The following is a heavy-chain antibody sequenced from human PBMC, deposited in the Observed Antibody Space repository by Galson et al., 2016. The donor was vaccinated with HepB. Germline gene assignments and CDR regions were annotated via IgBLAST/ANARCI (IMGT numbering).Heavy chain of an antibody. CDR2: IYWDDDK. CDR1: GFSLGTHGVG. Sequence: PALVKPTQTLTLTCAFSGFSLGTHGVGVGWIRQPPGKALEWLALIYWDDDKRYIPSLKSRVTITKDTSKNQVVLTMTNMDPVDTGTYYCALRRFSSSWSHWFGPWGQGTLVTVSS. J-gene: IGHJ5*02. CDR3: ALRRFSSSWSHWFGP. D-gene: IGHD6-13*01. V-gene: IGHV2-5*02.